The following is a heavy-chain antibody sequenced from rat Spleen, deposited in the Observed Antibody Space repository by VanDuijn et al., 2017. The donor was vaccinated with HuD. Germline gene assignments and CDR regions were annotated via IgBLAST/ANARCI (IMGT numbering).Heavy chain of an antibody. CDR3: ARANYGYNYPFDY. Sequence: EVQLVESGGGLVQPGRSLKLSCVASGFTFSIYWMTWIRQAPGKGLDWVASITNTGDATYSPDSVKGRFTISRDNAKSTLYLQMNSLRSEDTATYYCARANYGYNYPFDYWGQGVMVTVSS. CDR2: ITNTGDAT. CDR1: GFTFSIYW. J-gene: IGHJ2*01. D-gene: IGHD1-9*01. V-gene: IGHV5-31*01.